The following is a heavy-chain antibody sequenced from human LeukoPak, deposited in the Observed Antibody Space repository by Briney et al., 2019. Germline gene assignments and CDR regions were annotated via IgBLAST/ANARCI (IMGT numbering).Heavy chain of an antibody. CDR3: ARDSYYYDSSDYYETQGDGFDI. V-gene: IGHV3-21*01. CDR1: GFTFSNYS. CDR2: ISSSRSYI. D-gene: IGHD3-22*01. J-gene: IGHJ3*02. Sequence: GGSLRLSCAASGFTFSNYSMNWVRQAPGKGLEWVSYISSSRSYIYYADSVKGRFTISRDNAKNSLYLQMNSLGAEDTAVYYCARDSYYYDSSDYYETQGDGFDIWGQGTMVTVSS.